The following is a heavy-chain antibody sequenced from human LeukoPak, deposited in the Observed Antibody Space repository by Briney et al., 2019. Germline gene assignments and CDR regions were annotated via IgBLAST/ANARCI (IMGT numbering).Heavy chain of an antibody. Sequence: GGSLRLSCAASGFTFRSYDMHWVRQATGKGLKWVSGIGTAGEIYYPGSVKGRFTISRENAKNSLYLQMNSLRAGDPAVYYCPRAAYSSTWYSRYFDLWGRGTLVTVSS. V-gene: IGHV3-13*01. CDR1: GFTFRSYD. J-gene: IGHJ2*01. D-gene: IGHD6-13*01. CDR3: PRAAYSSTWYSRYFDL. CDR2: IGTAGEI.